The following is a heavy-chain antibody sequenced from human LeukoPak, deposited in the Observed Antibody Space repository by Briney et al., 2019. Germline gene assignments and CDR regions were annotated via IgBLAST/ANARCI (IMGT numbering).Heavy chain of an antibody. CDR1: AFTFSTYA. J-gene: IGHJ4*02. CDR3: AKIAGSSGYYPDY. Sequence: AESLRLSCAASAFTFSTYAMSWVRQGPGKGLGWVSAISASGDSTYYTDSVKGRFTISRDNSKDTLYLQMNSLRAEDTAVYYCAKIAGSSGYYPDYWGQGTLVTVSS. D-gene: IGHD3-22*01. CDR2: ISASGDST. V-gene: IGHV3-23*01.